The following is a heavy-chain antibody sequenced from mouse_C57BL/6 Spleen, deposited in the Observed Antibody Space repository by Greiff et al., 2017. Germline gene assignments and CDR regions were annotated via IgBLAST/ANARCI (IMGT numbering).Heavy chain of an antibody. Sequence: QVQLQQPGAELVKPGASVKLSCKASGYTFTSYCMHWVKQRPGQGLEWIGVIHPYNGSTTYNEKFKSKATLTVATSSSTAYMQLSSLTSEDSAVYFCAGGGAYWGQGTLVTVSA. CDR1: GYTFTSYC. D-gene: IGHD1-1*02. CDR2: IHPYNGST. CDR3: AGGGAY. V-gene: IGHV1-64*01. J-gene: IGHJ3*01.